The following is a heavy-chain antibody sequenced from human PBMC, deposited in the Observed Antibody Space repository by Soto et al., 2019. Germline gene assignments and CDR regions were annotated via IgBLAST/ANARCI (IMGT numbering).Heavy chain of an antibody. D-gene: IGHD1-1*01. CDR3: ATGSFTSTGGRIGYHYNAMDV. J-gene: IGHJ6*02. CDR1: GGTFSSHS. V-gene: IGHV1-69*13. Sequence: SVKVSCKSSGGTFSSHSINWVRQAPGQGLEWMGGIIPIFGPANFAKNFQGRVTITADESTATAYMELSSLTSEDTAVYYCATGSFTSTGGRIGYHYNAMDVWGQGTTVTVSS. CDR2: IIPIFGPA.